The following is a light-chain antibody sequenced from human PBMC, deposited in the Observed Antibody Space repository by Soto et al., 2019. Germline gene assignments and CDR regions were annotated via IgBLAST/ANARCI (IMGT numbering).Light chain of an antibody. CDR3: AAWDDSLNGYV. CDR1: SSNIGSNS. Sequence: VLTQPTSASGTPGQRVTISCSGSSSNIGSNSVNWYQQLPGTAPKLLIYSNDRRPSGVPDRFSGSKSGTSASLAISGLQSEDEADYYCAAWDDSLNGYVFGTGTKVTVL. J-gene: IGLJ1*01. V-gene: IGLV1-44*01. CDR2: SND.